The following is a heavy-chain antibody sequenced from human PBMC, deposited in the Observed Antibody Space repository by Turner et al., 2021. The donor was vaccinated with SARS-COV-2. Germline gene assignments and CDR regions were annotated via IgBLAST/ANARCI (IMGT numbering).Heavy chain of an antibody. D-gene: IGHD4-17*01. CDR2: IYYTGST. CDR1: GGSMSPSY. J-gene: IGHJ4*02. V-gene: IGHV4-59*08. CDR3: ARRHGDYGAYFDN. Sequence: QVQLQESGPGLVKPSETMSLTCPVSGGSMSPSYWSWSWIRQPPGKGLEWIGYIYYTGSTYYNPSLKSRVTISVDRSKNQFSLKLSSVTAADTAVYYCARRHGDYGAYFDNWGQGTLVTVSS.